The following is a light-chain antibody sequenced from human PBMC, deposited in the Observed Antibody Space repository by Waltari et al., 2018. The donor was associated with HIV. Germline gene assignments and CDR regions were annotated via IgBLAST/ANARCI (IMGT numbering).Light chain of an antibody. CDR2: DVS. J-gene: IGLJ2*01. Sequence: QSALTQPASVSGSPGQSITISCPGTSSDVGGYTFVSWYQPHPGKAPKLLIYDVSARPSGVSNRFSGSKSGNTASLTISGLQAEDEADYNCCSYAGSSTLLFGGGTKVTVL. CDR1: SSDVGGYTF. CDR3: CSYAGSSTLL. V-gene: IGLV2-23*01.